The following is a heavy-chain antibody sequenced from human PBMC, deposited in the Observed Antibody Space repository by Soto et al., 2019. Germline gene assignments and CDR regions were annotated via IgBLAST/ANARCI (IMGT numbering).Heavy chain of an antibody. CDR3: ASHYDMWSGYPAPVDY. Sequence: QLQLVESGGDLVKRGGSLRLSCAASGYTISDYYMSWLRQAPGKGLEWISYIDTSSTKIYYADSVKGRFTISRDNAKKSLYLEMNSRRDEDTAVYYCASHYDMWSGYPAPVDYWGQGTLVTVSS. J-gene: IGHJ4*02. D-gene: IGHD3-3*01. CDR2: IDTSSTKI. V-gene: IGHV3-11*01. CDR1: GYTISDYY.